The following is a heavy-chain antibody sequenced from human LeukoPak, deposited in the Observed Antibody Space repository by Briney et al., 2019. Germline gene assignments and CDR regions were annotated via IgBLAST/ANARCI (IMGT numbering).Heavy chain of an antibody. CDR3: AKPLDYDILTGNLFDN. J-gene: IGHJ4*02. CDR1: GFTFSSYG. Sequence: GGSLRLSCAASGFTFSSYGMHWVRQAPGKGLEWVAVISYDGSNKYYADSVKGRFTISRDNSKNTLYLQMNSLRAEDTAVYYCAKPLDYDILTGNLFDNWGQGTLVTVSS. D-gene: IGHD3-9*01. V-gene: IGHV3-30*18. CDR2: ISYDGSNK.